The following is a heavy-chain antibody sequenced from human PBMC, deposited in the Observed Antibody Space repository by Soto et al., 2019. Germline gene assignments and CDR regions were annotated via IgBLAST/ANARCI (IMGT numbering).Heavy chain of an antibody. V-gene: IGHV4-31*03. CDR2: IYYSGST. J-gene: IGHJ6*02. Sequence: QVQLQESGPGLVKPSQTLSLTCTVSGGSISSGGYYWSWIRQHPGKGLEWIGYIYYSGSTYYNPSLKSRVTISVDTSKNQFSLKLSSVTAADTAVYYCASLAAGGHYYYYGMDVWGQGTTVTVSS. D-gene: IGHD6-13*01. CDR3: ASLAAGGHYYYYGMDV. CDR1: GGSISSGGYY.